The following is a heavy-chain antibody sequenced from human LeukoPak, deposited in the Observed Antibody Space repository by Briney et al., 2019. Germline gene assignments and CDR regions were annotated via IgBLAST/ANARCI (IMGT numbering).Heavy chain of an antibody. Sequence: GASVKVSCKASGGTFSSYAISWVRQAPGQGLEWMGGIIPIFGTANYAQKFQGRVTITADESTSTAYMELSSLRSEDTAVYYCARPGDSSGGPEEYYFDYWGQGTLVTVSS. CDR2: IIPIFGTA. D-gene: IGHD6-19*01. CDR3: ARPGDSSGGPEEYYFDY. J-gene: IGHJ4*02. CDR1: GGTFSSYA. V-gene: IGHV1-69*13.